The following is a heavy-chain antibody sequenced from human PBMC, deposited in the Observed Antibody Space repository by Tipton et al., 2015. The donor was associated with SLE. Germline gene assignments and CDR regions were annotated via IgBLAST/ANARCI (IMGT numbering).Heavy chain of an antibody. CDR2: ISGSGGST. CDR3: AKVYDSSGLDY. Sequence: SLRLSCSASGFTFSSYAMHWVRQAPGKGLEWVSAISGSGGSTYYADSVKGRFTISRDNSKNTLYLQMNSLRAEDTAVYYCAKVYDSSGLDYWGQGTLVTVSS. J-gene: IGHJ4*02. CDR1: GFTFSSYA. D-gene: IGHD3-22*01. V-gene: IGHV3-23*01.